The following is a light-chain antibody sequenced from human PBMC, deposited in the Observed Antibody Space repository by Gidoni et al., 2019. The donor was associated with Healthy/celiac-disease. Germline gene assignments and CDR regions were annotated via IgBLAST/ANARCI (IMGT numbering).Light chain of an antibody. CDR3: QQYGSSQT. Sequence: EIVLTQSPGTLSLSPGETATLSCRVSQSVSSSYLTWYKQKPGQAPRLLIYGASSRATGIPDRFSGSGSGTDFTLTISRLEPEDLAVYYCQQYGSSQTFGQGTKVEIK. J-gene: IGKJ1*01. CDR2: GAS. CDR1: QSVSSSY. V-gene: IGKV3-20*01.